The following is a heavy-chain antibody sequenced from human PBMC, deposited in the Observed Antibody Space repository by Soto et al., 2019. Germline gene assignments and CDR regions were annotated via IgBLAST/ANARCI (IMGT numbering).Heavy chain of an antibody. D-gene: IGHD3-3*01. CDR1: GYPFINYA. J-gene: IGHJ6*02. CDR3: ARDQGITTFGVYSMSYYGMDV. V-gene: IGHV1-3*01. CDR2: INAGNGNT. Sequence: GASVKVSCKASGYPFINYAMHWVRQAPGQRLEWLGWINAGNGNTKYSQKFQGRVTITRDTSATTAYMELSSLRFEDTAVYCCARDQGITTFGVYSMSYYGMDVWGQGTTVTVSS.